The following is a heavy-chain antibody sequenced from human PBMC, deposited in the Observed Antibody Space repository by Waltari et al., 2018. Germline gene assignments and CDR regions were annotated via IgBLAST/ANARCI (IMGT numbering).Heavy chain of an antibody. Sequence: EVQLVQSGAEVKKPGESRKIDCTGYGYSFTSYWIGGFRQIPEKGLDWMGIIYPGDSDTRYSPSFQGQVTISADKSISTAYLQWSSLKASDTAMYYCARPVKGCSGGSCLAFDIWGQGTMVTVSS. J-gene: IGHJ3*02. CDR1: GYSFTSYW. CDR2: IYPGDSDT. CDR3: ARPVKGCSGGSCLAFDI. V-gene: IGHV5-51*01. D-gene: IGHD2-15*01.